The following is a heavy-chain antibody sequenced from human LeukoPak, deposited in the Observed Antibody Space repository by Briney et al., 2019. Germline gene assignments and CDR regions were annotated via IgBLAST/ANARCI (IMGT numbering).Heavy chain of an antibody. D-gene: IGHD6-13*01. V-gene: IGHV3-21*01. CDR2: ISSSSSYI. J-gene: IGHJ4*02. Sequence: GGSLRLSCAASGFTFSSYSMNWVRQAPGKGLEWVSSISSSSSYIYYADSVKGRFTISRDNAKNSLYLQMNSLRAEDTAVYYCVRGGSSWYGFDYWGQGTLVTVSS. CDR3: VRGGSSWYGFDY. CDR1: GFTFSSYS.